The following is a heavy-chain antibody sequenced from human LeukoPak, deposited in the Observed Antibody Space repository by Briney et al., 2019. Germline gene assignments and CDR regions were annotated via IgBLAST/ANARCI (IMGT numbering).Heavy chain of an antibody. D-gene: IGHD6-19*01. CDR1: GDSISSGDYY. J-gene: IGHJ6*03. CDR3: ARDRGIAVAGSSYYYYYYMDV. Sequence: SETLSLTCTVSGDSISSGDYYWSWIRQPAGKGLEWIGRISSSGSTSYNPSLKSRVTISVDTSKNQFSLKLSSVTAADTAVYYCARDRGIAVAGSSYYYYYYMDVWGKGTTVTISS. V-gene: IGHV4-61*02. CDR2: ISSSGST.